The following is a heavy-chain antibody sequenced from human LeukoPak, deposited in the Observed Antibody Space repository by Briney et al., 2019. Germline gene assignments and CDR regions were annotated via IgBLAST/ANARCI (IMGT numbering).Heavy chain of an antibody. CDR2: INTDGSSS. D-gene: IGHD6-6*01. V-gene: IGHV3-74*01. CDR3: ARGTRIAARPLGDYYYYMDV. J-gene: IGHJ6*03. CDR1: GFTFSSYW. Sequence: QTGGSLRLSCADSGFTFSSYWMHWVRQAPGKGLMWVSRINTDGSSSNYAGSVKGRFTISRDNAKNTLYLQMNSLRAEDTAVYYCARGTRIAARPLGDYYYYMDVWGKGTTVTVSS.